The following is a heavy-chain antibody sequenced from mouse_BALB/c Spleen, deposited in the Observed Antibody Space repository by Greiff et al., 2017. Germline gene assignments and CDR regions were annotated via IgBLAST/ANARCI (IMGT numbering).Heavy chain of an antibody. CDR1: GFTFSSYA. Sequence: EVKLVESGGGLVKPGGSLKLSCAASGFTFSSYAMSWVRQTPEKRLEWVASISSGGSTYYPDSVKGRFTISRDNARNILYLQMSSLRSEDTAMYYCARGNGNYEDYWGQGTTLTVSS. CDR3: ARGNGNYEDY. CDR2: ISSGGST. J-gene: IGHJ2*01. V-gene: IGHV5-6-5*01. D-gene: IGHD2-1*01.